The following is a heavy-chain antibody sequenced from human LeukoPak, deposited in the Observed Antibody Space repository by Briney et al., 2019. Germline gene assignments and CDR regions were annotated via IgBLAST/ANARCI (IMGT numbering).Heavy chain of an antibody. Sequence: ASVKVSCKASGYTFTGYYMHWVRQAPGQGLEWMGWINPNSGATNYAQKFQGRVTMTRDTSNNTSYMELSRLRSDDTAVYYCAREFRTTTWSFDAFDLWGQGTMVTVSS. D-gene: IGHD1/OR15-1a*01. CDR1: GYTFTGYY. CDR2: INPNSGAT. CDR3: AREFRTTTWSFDAFDL. J-gene: IGHJ3*01. V-gene: IGHV1-2*02.